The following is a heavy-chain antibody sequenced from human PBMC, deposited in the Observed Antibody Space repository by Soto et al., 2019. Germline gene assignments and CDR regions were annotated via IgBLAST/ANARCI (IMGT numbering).Heavy chain of an antibody. J-gene: IGHJ6*01. CDR3: ARDDGNSGYDDDYYYGMDV. V-gene: IGHV1-69*13. CDR1: GGTFSSYA. D-gene: IGHD5-12*01. CDR2: IIPIFGTA. Sequence: ASVKVSCKASGGTFSSYAISWVRQAPGQGLEWMGGIIPIFGTANYAQKFQGRVTITADESTSTAYMELSSLRSEDTAVYYCARDDGNSGYDDDYYYGMDVWGQGTTVTVSS.